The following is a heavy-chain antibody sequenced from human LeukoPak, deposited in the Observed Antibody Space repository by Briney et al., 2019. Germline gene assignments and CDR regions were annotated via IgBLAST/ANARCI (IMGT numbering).Heavy chain of an antibody. J-gene: IGHJ4*02. CDR1: GFTFSSYA. Sequence: GGSLRLSCAASGFTFSSYAMNWVRQAPGKGLEWVSAISASGGTTYYADSVKGLFTISRDNSKNTLFLHMNSLRAEDTAIYYCAEDREGLSSGYDLEYFDYWGQGTLVTVSS. CDR3: AEDREGLSSGYDLEYFDY. D-gene: IGHD5-12*01. CDR2: ISASGGTT. V-gene: IGHV3-23*01.